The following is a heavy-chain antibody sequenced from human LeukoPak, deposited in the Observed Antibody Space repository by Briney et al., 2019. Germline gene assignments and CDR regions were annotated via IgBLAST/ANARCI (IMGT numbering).Heavy chain of an antibody. CDR2: ISGSGGST. J-gene: IGHJ4*02. V-gene: IGHV3-23*01. Sequence: GGSLRLSCAASGFTFSRYAMSWVRQAPGKGLEWVSAISGSGGSTYYADSVKGRFTISRDNSKNTLYLQMNSLRAEDTAVYYCAGFSGGWSLDYWGQGTLVTVSS. CDR1: GFTFSRYA. D-gene: IGHD6-19*01. CDR3: AGFSGGWSLDY.